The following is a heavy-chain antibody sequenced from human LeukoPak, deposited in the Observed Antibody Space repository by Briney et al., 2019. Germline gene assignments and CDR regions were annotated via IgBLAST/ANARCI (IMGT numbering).Heavy chain of an antibody. J-gene: IGHJ5*02. CDR3: ARDIGMATTLP. V-gene: IGHV3-21*01. CDR2: ISSSSSYI. Sequence: PGGSLRLSCAASGFTFSSYSMTWVRQAPGKGLEWVSSISSSSSYIYYADSVKGRFTISRDNAKNSLYLQMNSLRAEDTAVYYCARDIGMATTLPWGQGTLVTVSS. D-gene: IGHD5-24*01. CDR1: GFTFSSYS.